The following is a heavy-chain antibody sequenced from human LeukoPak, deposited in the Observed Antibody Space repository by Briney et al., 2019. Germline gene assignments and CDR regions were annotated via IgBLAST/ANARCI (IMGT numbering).Heavy chain of an antibody. D-gene: IGHD6-13*01. CDR1: GFSFSNHG. J-gene: IGHJ5*02. V-gene: IGHV3-33*01. CDR3: ARDREQQLVLNWFDP. Sequence: TGGSLRLSCASSGFSFSNHGMHWVRQAPGKRLEWVAVIWDDGNNKRYANSVNGRFTISRDNSENTLYLQMNSLRAEDTAVYYCARDREQQLVLNWFDPWGQGTLVTVSS. CDR2: IWDDGNNK.